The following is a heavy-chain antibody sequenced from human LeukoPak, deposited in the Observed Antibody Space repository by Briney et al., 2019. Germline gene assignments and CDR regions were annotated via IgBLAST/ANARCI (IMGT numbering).Heavy chain of an antibody. CDR3: TRDPLGRYYFDF. J-gene: IGHJ4*02. CDR1: GFTFSNYV. Sequence: PGGSLRLSCAASGFTFSNYVMHWVRQAPDKGLEWVAVTSYDGSNKYYADSVKGRFTISKDNSKNTLYLQMNSLSTEDTAVYYCTRDPLGRYYFDFWGQGTLSPSPQ. CDR2: TSYDGSNK. V-gene: IGHV3-30-3*01.